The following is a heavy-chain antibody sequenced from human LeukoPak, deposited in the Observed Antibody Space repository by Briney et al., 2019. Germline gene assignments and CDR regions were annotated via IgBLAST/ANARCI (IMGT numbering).Heavy chain of an antibody. V-gene: IGHV4-61*05. D-gene: IGHD6-6*01. CDR3: ARHFAYSSSSYFDY. CDR1: GGSISSSSYY. J-gene: IGHJ4*02. CDR2: VYYTGST. Sequence: SETLSLTCTVSGGSISSSSYYWGWIRQPPGKGLEWIGYVYYTGSTNYNPSLKSRVTMFEDKPKNQFSLRLYSVTVADTAVYYCARHFAYSSSSYFDYWGQGSLVTVSS.